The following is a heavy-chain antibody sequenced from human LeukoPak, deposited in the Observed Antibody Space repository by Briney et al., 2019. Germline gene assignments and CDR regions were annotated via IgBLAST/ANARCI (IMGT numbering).Heavy chain of an antibody. CDR1: GFTFSSYA. CDR2: ISYDGSNK. Sequence: GGSLRLSCAASGFTFSSYAMHWVRQAPGKGLEWVAVISYDGSNKYYADSVKGRFTISRDNSKNTLYLQMNSLRAEDTAVYYCARVNILRYYYGMDVWGQGTTVTVSS. J-gene: IGHJ6*02. D-gene: IGHD3-9*01. V-gene: IGHV3-30-3*01. CDR3: ARVNILRYYYGMDV.